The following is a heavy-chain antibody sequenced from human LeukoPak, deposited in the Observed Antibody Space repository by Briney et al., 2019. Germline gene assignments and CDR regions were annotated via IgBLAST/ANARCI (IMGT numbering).Heavy chain of an antibody. CDR1: VFTFASHA. J-gene: IGHJ4*02. CDR2: IGGGGAAT. Sequence: GGSLRLSCAASVFTFASHAMSWVRQAPGKGLEWVSTIGGGGAATYYADSVKGRFTISRDNSKNTLYLQLNSLRADETAVYYCAKPVTSTGGVDYWGQGTLVTVSS. D-gene: IGHD6-19*01. CDR3: AKPVTSTGGVDY. V-gene: IGHV3-23*01.